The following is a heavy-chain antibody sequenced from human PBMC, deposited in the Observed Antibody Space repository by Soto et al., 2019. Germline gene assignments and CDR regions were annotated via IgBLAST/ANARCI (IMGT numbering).Heavy chain of an antibody. CDR3: ARRGSSGWAYYYGMDV. D-gene: IGHD6-19*01. CDR1: GGTFSSYA. J-gene: IGHJ6*02. CDR2: IIPIFGTA. Sequence: QVQLVQSGAEVKKPGSSVKVSCKASGGTFSSYASSWVRQAPGQGLEWMGGIIPIFGTANYAQKFQGRVTITADKSTSTAYMELSSLRSEDTAVYYCARRGSSGWAYYYGMDVWGQGTTVTVSS. V-gene: IGHV1-69*06.